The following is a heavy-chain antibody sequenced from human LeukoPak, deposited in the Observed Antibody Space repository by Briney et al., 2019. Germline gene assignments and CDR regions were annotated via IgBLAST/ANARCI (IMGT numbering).Heavy chain of an antibody. CDR1: GGSISSSNW. CDR3: ARPYLRGTVVNNWFDP. CDR2: IYHSGST. J-gene: IGHJ5*02. V-gene: IGHV4-4*02. D-gene: IGHD4-23*01. Sequence: PSETLSLTCAVSGGSISSSNWWSWVRPPPGKGLEWIGEIYHSGSTHYSPSLRSRVTISVDTSKNQFSLKLSSVTAADTAVYYCARPYLRGTVVNNWFDPWGQGTLVTVSS.